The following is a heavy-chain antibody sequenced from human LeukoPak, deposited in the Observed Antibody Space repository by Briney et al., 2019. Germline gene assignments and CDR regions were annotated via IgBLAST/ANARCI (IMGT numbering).Heavy chain of an antibody. CDR2: INPNSGGT. J-gene: IGHJ5*02. Sequence: ASVKVSCKASGGTFSSYAISWVRQAPGQGLEWMGWINPNSGGTNYAQKFQGRVTMTRDTSISTAYMELSRLRSDDTAVYYCARDPDYGDYVGWFDPWGQGTLVTVSS. CDR1: GGTFSSYA. D-gene: IGHD4-17*01. V-gene: IGHV1-2*02. CDR3: ARDPDYGDYVGWFDP.